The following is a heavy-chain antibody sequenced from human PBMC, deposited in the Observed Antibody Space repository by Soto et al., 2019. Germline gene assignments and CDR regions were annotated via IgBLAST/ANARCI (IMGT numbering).Heavy chain of an antibody. D-gene: IGHD3-10*01. CDR2: ISYDGSNK. V-gene: IGHV3-30-3*01. CDR1: GFTFSSYA. Sequence: GGSLRLSCAASGFTFSSYAMHWVRQAPGKGLEWVAVISYDGSNKYYADSVKGRFTISRDNSKNTLYLQMNSLRAEDTAVYYCAREYYYGSGSYVSYYGMDVWGQGTTVTVSS. J-gene: IGHJ6*02. CDR3: AREYYYGSGSYVSYYGMDV.